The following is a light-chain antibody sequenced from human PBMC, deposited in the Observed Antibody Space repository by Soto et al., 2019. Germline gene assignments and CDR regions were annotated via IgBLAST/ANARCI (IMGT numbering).Light chain of an antibody. J-gene: IGKJ1*01. CDR3: QQCHRYLT. Sequence: DIPKSQSPSDPSGSWGYGFTITCRASESMSNCLAWYQQKPGKAPKLLISGASSLQSGVPSRFSGSASGTEFTLTISSLQTDDIATYYCQQCHRYLTFGQGTKVDI. CDR1: ESMSNC. CDR2: GAS. V-gene: IGKV1-5*01.